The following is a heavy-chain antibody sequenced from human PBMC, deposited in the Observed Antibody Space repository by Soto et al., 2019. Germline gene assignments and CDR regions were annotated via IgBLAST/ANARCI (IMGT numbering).Heavy chain of an antibody. CDR1: GGSMSKFY. D-gene: IGHD4-17*01. CDR2: VYATGTS. CDR3: VRDGSKTLRDCFDP. Sequence: SETLSLTCSVSGGSMSKFYWSWIRKTAGKGLGWMGRVYATGTSDYNPSLRSRIAMSVDISKKTFSLRLRSVTAADTGVYYCVRDGSKTLRDCFDPWGQGILVTVSS. J-gene: IGHJ5*02. V-gene: IGHV4-4*07.